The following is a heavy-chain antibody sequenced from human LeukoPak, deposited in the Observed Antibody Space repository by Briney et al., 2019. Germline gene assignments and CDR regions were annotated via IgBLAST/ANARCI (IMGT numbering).Heavy chain of an antibody. Sequence: SETLSLTCTVSGVSISRDIKWWTWVRQPPGKGLEWIGEIHHSGSIHYNPSLNSRVTISVDKSKNQFSLKLSSMTAADSATYYCASAEWDPRLGDRGQGTLVTVSS. CDR3: ASAEWDPRLGD. CDR2: IHHSGSI. D-gene: IGHD1-26*01. V-gene: IGHV4-4*02. J-gene: IGHJ4*02. CDR1: GVSISRDIKW.